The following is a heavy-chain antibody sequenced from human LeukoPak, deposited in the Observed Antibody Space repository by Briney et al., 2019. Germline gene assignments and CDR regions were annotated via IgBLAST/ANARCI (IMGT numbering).Heavy chain of an antibody. Sequence: TSETLSLTCTVSGGSISSSSYYWGWIRQPPGKGLEWIGTISYDGSTYYNPSLKSRVTISVDTSKNQFSLKLSSVTAADTALYYCTRDSQLEWFYAWGQGTLVTVSS. J-gene: IGHJ5*02. CDR3: TRDSQLEWFYA. CDR2: ISYDGST. CDR1: GGSISSSSYY. D-gene: IGHD3-10*01. V-gene: IGHV4-39*07.